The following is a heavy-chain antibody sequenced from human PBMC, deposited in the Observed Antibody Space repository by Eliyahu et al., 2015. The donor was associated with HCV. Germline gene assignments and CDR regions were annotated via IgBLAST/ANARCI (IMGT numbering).Heavy chain of an antibody. D-gene: IGHD6-13*01. J-gene: IGHJ4*02. CDR3: ARDRYSSSWSGYFDY. CDR2: IYYSGST. CDR1: XGXISXXXYY. V-gene: IGHV4-31*03. Sequence: QVQLQESXPGLVKPSQTLSLTCTXSXGXISXXXYYWSWIRQHPGKGLEWIGYIYYSGSTYYNPSLKSRVTISVDTSKNQFSLKLSSVTAADTAVYYCARDRYSSSWSGYFDYWGQGTLVTVSS.